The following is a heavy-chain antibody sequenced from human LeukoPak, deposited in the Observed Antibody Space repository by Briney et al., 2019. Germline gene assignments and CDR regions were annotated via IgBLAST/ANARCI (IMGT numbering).Heavy chain of an antibody. D-gene: IGHD3-22*01. CDR1: GGTFSNYA. V-gene: IGHV1-69*06. J-gene: IGHJ3*02. CDR2: IIPLFGSA. Sequence: ASVKVSCTASGGTFSNYAISWVRQAPGQGLEWMGGIIPLFGSADYAQKFQGRVTITADKSTSTAYMELSSLRSEDTAVYYCASPPVYYDSSTHAFDIWGQGTMVTVSS. CDR3: ASPPVYYDSSTHAFDI.